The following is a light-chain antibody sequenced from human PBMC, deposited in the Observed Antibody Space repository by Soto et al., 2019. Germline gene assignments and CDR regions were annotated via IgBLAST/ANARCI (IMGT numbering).Light chain of an antibody. CDR1: SSDVGNYNY. V-gene: IGLV2-14*03. J-gene: IGLJ2*01. Sequence: QSALTQPASVSGSPGQSITISCTGASSDVGNYNYVSWYQHHPGKAPKLMIYDVSNRPSGVSNRFSGSKSGNTASLTISGLQAEDEADYYCTSYTSSTTVVFGGWTKLTVL. CDR2: DVS. CDR3: TSYTSSTTVV.